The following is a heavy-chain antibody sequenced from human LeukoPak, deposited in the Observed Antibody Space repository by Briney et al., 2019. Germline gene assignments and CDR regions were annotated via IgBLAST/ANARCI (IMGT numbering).Heavy chain of an antibody. CDR2: INHSGST. CDR3: ARDQLSLVFYYGMDV. J-gene: IGHJ6*02. D-gene: IGHD2-8*01. V-gene: IGHV4-34*01. Sequence: SETLSLTCAVYGGSFSGYYWSWIRQPPGKGLEWIGEINHSGSTNYNPSLKSRVTISVDTSKNQFSLKLSSVTAADTAVYYCARDQLSLVFYYGMDVWGQGTTVTVSS. CDR1: GGSFSGYY.